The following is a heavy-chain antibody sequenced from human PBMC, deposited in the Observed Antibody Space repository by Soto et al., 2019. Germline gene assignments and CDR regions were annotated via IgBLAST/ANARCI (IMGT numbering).Heavy chain of an antibody. V-gene: IGHV4-34*01. CDR3: ARLGYYDSSGYFAEYFQH. J-gene: IGHJ1*01. CDR2: INHSGST. D-gene: IGHD3-22*01. Sequence: SETLSLTCAVYGGSFSGYYWSWIRQPPGKGLEWIGEINHSGSTNYNPSLKSRVTISVDTSKNQFSLKLSSVTAADTAVYYCARLGYYDSSGYFAEYFQHWGQGTLVTVSS. CDR1: GGSFSGYY.